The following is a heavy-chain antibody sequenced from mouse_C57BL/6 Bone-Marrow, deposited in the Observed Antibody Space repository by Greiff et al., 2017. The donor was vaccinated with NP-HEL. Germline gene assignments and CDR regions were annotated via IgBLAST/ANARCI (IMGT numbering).Heavy chain of an antibody. CDR2: ISNGGGST. V-gene: IGHV5-12*01. Sequence: EVQRVESGGGLVQPGGSLKLSCAASGFTFSDYYMYWVRQTPETRLEWVAYISNGGGSTYYPDTVKGRFTISRDNAKNTLYLQMSRLKSEDTAMYYCARRGYYWYFDVWGTGTTVTVSS. CDR1: GFTFSDYY. J-gene: IGHJ1*03. CDR3: ARRGYYWYFDV.